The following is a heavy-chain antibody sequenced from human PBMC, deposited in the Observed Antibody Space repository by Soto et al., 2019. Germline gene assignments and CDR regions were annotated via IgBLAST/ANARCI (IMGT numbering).Heavy chain of an antibody. Sequence: QVQLQESGPGLVKPSETLSLTCIVSGASISNYYWNWIRQPPGKGLEWIGYIYHSGSPNYNPSLTRRVTILVDTSKILFSLKLSSVTAADTAVYYCARAHQWGGGSCSSFSWVDPWGQGTRVTVSS. CDR1: GASISNYY. D-gene: IGHD2-15*01. CDR2: IYHSGSP. CDR3: ARAHQWGGGSCSSFSWVDP. V-gene: IGHV4-59*01. J-gene: IGHJ5*02.